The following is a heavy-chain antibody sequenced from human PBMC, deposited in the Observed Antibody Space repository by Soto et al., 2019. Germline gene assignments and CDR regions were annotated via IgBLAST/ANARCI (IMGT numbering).Heavy chain of an antibody. Sequence: GSLRLSCAASGFTFSSYAMSWVRQAPGKGLEWVSAISGSGGSTYYADSVKGRFTISRDNSKNTLYLQMNSLRAEDTAVYYCAKSPAGATVTTCDDWGQGTLVTVSS. CDR3: AKSPAGATVTTCDD. V-gene: IGHV3-23*01. D-gene: IGHD4-17*01. J-gene: IGHJ4*02. CDR1: GFTFSSYA. CDR2: ISGSGGST.